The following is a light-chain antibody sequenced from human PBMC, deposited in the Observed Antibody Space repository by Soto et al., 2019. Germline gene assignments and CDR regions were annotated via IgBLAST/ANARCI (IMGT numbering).Light chain of an antibody. J-gene: IGKJ1*01. Sequence: IQLTLSPSSLSASIGGRVTITCRASQIISSHLNWYQQKPGKAPKRLIYATSSSQTGVPSRFSGSGSRTDSTLTISSLQPEDFATYFCQQSYGTPRRTFGQGTKVDIK. V-gene: IGKV1-39*01. CDR1: QIISSH. CDR3: QQSYGTPRRT. CDR2: ATS.